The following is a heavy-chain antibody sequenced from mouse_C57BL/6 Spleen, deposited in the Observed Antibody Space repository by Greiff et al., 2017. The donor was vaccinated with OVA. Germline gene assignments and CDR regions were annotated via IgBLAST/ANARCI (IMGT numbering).Heavy chain of an antibody. V-gene: IGHV1-39*01. Sequence: VQLQQSGPELVKPGASVKISCKASGYSFPDSNMNWVKQSNGKSLEWIGVINPNCGTTNYNQKFKGKAPLTVDKSSSTAYMQLNSQTSDVSAVYYCARGHYGSSFDYWGQGTTLTVSS. CDR2: INPNCGTT. CDR3: ARGHYGSSFDY. D-gene: IGHD1-1*01. CDR1: GYSFPDSN. J-gene: IGHJ2*01.